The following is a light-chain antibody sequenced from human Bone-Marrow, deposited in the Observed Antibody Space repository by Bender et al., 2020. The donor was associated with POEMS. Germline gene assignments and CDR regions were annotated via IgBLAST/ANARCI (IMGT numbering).Light chain of an antibody. V-gene: IGLV2-14*01. J-gene: IGLJ2*01. CDR3: SSYTPSSTI. Sequence: QSALTQPASVSGSPGQSITISCTGTTSDVGANNYVSWYQQHPGKAPKLMIYEVTNRPSGVPDRFSGSKSGNTASLTISGLQAEDEADYYCSSYTPSSTIFGGGTKLTVL. CDR2: EVT. CDR1: TSDVGANNY.